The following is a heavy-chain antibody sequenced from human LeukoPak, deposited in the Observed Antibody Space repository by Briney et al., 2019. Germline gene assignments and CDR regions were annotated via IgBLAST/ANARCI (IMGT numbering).Heavy chain of an antibody. Sequence: ASVKVSCKASGYTFTDYYIHGVRQAPAQGLERMGWISAYNGNTNYAQKLQGRVTMTTDTSTSTAYMELRSLRSDDTAVYYCARGAVDTMVRGASRFDYWGQGILVTVSA. D-gene: IGHD3-10*01. CDR2: ISAYNGNT. V-gene: IGHV1-18*04. CDR3: ARGAVDTMVRGASRFDY. CDR1: GYTFTDYY. J-gene: IGHJ4*02.